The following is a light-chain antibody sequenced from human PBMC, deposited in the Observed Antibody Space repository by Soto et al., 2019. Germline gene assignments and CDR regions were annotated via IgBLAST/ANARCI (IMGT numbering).Light chain of an antibody. V-gene: IGKV1-5*03. J-gene: IGKJ2*01. Sequence: DIQMTQSPSTLSASVGDRVTITCRASQSISSWLAWYQQKQGKAPKLLIYKASSLESGVPSRFSGSGSGTEFTLTISSLQPDDFATYYCQQYNSYPYTFGQWTKLEIK. CDR3: QQYNSYPYT. CDR2: KAS. CDR1: QSISSW.